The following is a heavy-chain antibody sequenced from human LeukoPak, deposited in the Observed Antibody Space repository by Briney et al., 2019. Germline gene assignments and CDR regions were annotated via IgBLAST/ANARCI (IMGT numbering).Heavy chain of an antibody. D-gene: IGHD6-13*01. V-gene: IGHV3-30*18. CDR2: ISYDGSNK. J-gene: IGHJ3*02. CDR3: AKGSGYSSRQSGAELGGAFDI. CDR1: GFTFSSYG. Sequence: PGRSLRLSCAASGFTFSSYGMHWVRQAPGKGLEWVAVISYDGSNKYYADSVKGRFTISRDNSKNTLYLQMNSLRAEDTAVYYCAKGSGYSSRQSGAELGGAFDIWGQGTMVTVSS.